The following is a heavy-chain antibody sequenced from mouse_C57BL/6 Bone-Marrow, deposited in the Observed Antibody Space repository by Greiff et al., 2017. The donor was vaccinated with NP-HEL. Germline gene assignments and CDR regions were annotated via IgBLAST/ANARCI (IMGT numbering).Heavy chain of an antibody. J-gene: IGHJ4*01. CDR3: ARDNYFFMDY. CDR2: INYDGSST. CDR1: GFTFSDYY. Sequence: DVKLVESEGGLVQPGSSMKLSCTASGFTFSDYYMAWVRQVPEKGLEWVANINYDGSSTYYLDSLKSRFIISRDNAKNILYLQMSSLKSEDTATYYCARDNYFFMDYWGQGTSVTVSS. D-gene: IGHD1-3*01. V-gene: IGHV5-16*01.